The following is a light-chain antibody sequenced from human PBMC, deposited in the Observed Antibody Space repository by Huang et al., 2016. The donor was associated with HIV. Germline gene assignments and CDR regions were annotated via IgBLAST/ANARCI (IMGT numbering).Light chain of an antibody. J-gene: IGKJ4*01. V-gene: IGKV3-20*01. CDR3: QQYDSSPVT. CDR1: PSLGSSS. Sequence: EIVFPQSPGTLSLSPGERATLSCRASPSLGSSSLAWYQQKAGQAPRLLMYGASSRATGIPDRFRGSGSGTDFTLSISRLEPEDFAVYYCQQYDSSPVTFGGGTKVEIK. CDR2: GAS.